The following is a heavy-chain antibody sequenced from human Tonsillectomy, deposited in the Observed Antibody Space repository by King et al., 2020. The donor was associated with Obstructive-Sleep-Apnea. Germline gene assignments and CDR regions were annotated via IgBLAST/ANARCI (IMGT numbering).Heavy chain of an antibody. CDR2: ISYDGSNK. CDR3: ARVEGSYYPPYYFDY. CDR1: GFTFSSYA. D-gene: IGHD1-26*01. V-gene: IGHV3-30*04. J-gene: IGHJ4*02. Sequence: EQLVQSGGGVVQPGRSLRLSCAASGFTFSSYAMHWVRQAPGKGLEWVAVISYDGSNKYYADSVKGRFTISRDNSKNTLYLQMNSLRAEDTAVYYCARVEGSYYPPYYFDYWGQGTLVTVSS.